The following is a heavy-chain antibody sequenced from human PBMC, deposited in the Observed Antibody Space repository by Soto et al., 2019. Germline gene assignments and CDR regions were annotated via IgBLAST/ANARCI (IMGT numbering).Heavy chain of an antibody. CDR1: GGSISSSSYY. Sequence: SETLSLTCTVSGGSISSSSYYWGWIRQPPGKGLEWIGSIYYSGSTYYNPSLKSRVAISVDTSKNQFSLKLSSVTAADTAVYYCARGSIPSQYCGGDCYSAFAEYFQHWGQGTLVTVSS. J-gene: IGHJ1*01. D-gene: IGHD2-21*02. V-gene: IGHV4-39*01. CDR2: IYYSGST. CDR3: ARGSIPSQYCGGDCYSAFAEYFQH.